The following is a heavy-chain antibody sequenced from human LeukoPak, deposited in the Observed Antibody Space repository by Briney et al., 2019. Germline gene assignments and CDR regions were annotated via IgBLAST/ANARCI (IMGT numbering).Heavy chain of an antibody. CDR1: GGTFSSYA. Sequence: SVKVSCKASGGTFSSYAISWVRQAPGQGLEWMGGIIPIFGTANYAQKFQGRVTITADESTSTAYMELSSLRSEDTAVYYCASYNWNDAHYYFGYWGQGTLVTVSS. V-gene: IGHV1-69*13. J-gene: IGHJ4*02. D-gene: IGHD1-1*01. CDR3: ASYNWNDAHYYFGY. CDR2: IIPIFGTA.